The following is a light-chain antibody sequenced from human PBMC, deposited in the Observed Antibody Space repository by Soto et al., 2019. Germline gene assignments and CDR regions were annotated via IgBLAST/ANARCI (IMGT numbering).Light chain of an antibody. V-gene: IGLV2-23*02. CDR3: CSYAGSSTLV. J-gene: IGLJ3*02. CDR2: EVS. CDR1: NSDVGSYNF. Sequence: QSALTQPASVSGSPGQSITISCTGTNSDVGSYNFVSWYQHHPGKAPKLMIYEVSKRPSGVSNRFSASKSGNTASLTISGLQAEDEADYYCCSYAGSSTLVFGGGTKLTVL.